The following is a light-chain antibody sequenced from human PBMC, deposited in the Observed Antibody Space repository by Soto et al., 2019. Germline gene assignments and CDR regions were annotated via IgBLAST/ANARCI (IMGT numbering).Light chain of an antibody. V-gene: IGLV2-8*01. J-gene: IGLJ2*01. CDR3: SSYAGNNNVV. CDR2: DVS. CDR1: SSDVGGYNY. Sequence: QSALTQPPSASGSPGQSVTISCTGTSSDVGGYNYVSWYQQHPGKAPKLMIYDVSKRPSGVPDRFSGSKSGNTASLTVSGLQADDEADYYCSSYAGNNNVVFGGGTKLTVL.